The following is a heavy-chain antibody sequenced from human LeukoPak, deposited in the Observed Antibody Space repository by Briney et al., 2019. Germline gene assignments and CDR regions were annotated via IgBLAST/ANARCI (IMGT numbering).Heavy chain of an antibody. Sequence: GGSLRLSCAASGFTFSSYWMSWVRQAPGKGLEWVANIKQDGSEKYYVDPVKGRFTISRDNAKNSLYLQMNSLRAEDTAVYYCARDITVGRLWFGELLYPPPYYMDVWGKGTTVTISS. CDR1: GFTFSSYW. V-gene: IGHV3-7*01. CDR2: IKQDGSEK. J-gene: IGHJ6*03. CDR3: ARDITVGRLWFGELLYPPPYYMDV. D-gene: IGHD3-10*01.